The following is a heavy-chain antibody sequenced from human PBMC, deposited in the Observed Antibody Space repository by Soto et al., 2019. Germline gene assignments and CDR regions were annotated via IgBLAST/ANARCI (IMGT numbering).Heavy chain of an antibody. CDR2: INHSGST. CDR3: ARERRNWNLGQIYFDY. J-gene: IGHJ4*02. V-gene: IGHV4-34*01. Sequence: PSETLSLTCAVYGGSFSGYYWSWIRQPPGKGLEWIGEINHSGSTNYNPSLKSRVTISVDTSKNQFSLKLSSVTAADTAVYYCARERRNWNLGQIYFDYWGQGTLVTVSS. CDR1: GGSFSGYY. D-gene: IGHD1-1*01.